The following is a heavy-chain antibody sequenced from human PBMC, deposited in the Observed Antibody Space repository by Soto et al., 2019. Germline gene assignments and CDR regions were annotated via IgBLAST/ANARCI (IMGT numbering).Heavy chain of an antibody. D-gene: IGHD3-22*01. CDR2: IYYSGST. CDR1: GGSISSYY. V-gene: IGHV4-59*01. J-gene: IGHJ4*02. Sequence: SETLSLTCTVSGGSISSYYWSWIRQPPGKGLEWFGYIYYSGSTNYNPSLKSRVTISVDTSKNQFSLKLSSVTAADTAVYYCARNNGREYYYDISGYWKYIDYWGQGTLVTVSS. CDR3: ARNNGREYYYDISGYWKYIDY.